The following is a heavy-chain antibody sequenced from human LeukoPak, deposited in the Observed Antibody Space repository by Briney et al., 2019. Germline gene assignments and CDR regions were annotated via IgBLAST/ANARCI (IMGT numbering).Heavy chain of an antibody. J-gene: IGHJ4*02. CDR1: GGTFSGYY. V-gene: IGHV4-34*08. CDR2: INHSGST. D-gene: IGHD3-22*01. Sequence: SETLSLTCAVYGGTFSGYYWSWIRQPPGKGLEWIGEINHSGSTNYNPSLKSRVTISVDTSKNQFSLKLSSVTAADTAVYYCAWGRYYYDSSGYYYFDYWGQGTLVTVSS. CDR3: AWGRYYYDSSGYYYFDY.